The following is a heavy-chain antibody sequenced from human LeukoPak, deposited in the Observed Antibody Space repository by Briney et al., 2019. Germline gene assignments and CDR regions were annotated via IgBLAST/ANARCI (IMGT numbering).Heavy chain of an antibody. J-gene: IGHJ3*02. D-gene: IGHD3-22*01. CDR3: ARSEAGAVYYDSSGYPDAFDI. V-gene: IGHV4-31*03. CDR1: GGSISSGGYY. Sequence: PSQTLSLTCTVSGGSISSGGYYWSWIRQHPGKGLDWFVYIYYSGSTYYNPSLKSRVTISVDTSKNQFSLKLSSVTAADTAVYYCARSEAGAVYYDSSGYPDAFDIWGQGTMVTVSS. CDR2: IYYSGST.